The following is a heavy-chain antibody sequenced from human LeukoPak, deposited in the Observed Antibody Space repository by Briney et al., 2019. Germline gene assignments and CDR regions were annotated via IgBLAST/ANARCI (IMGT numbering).Heavy chain of an antibody. CDR2: IIPIFGTA. J-gene: IGHJ5*02. V-gene: IGHV1-69*13. D-gene: IGHD5-18*01. CDR1: GGTFSSYA. Sequence: GASVKVSCKASGGTFSSYAISWVRQAPGQGLEWMGGIIPIFGTANYAQKFQGRVTITADESTSTAYMELSSLRSEDTAVYYCAVDIGYSYGSIFDPWGQGTLVTVSS. CDR3: AVDIGYSYGSIFDP.